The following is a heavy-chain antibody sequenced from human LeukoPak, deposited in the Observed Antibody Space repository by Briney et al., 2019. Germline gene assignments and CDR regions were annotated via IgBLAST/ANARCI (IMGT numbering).Heavy chain of an antibody. J-gene: IGHJ5*02. CDR3: AHLDVGGYCSGGSCYGTDNWFDP. CDR1: GFSLSTSGVG. CDR2: IYWDDDK. V-gene: IGHV2-5*02. D-gene: IGHD2-15*01. Sequence: SGPTLVNPTQTLTLTCTFSGFSLSTSGVGVGWIRQPPGKALEWLALIYWDDDKRYSPSLKSRPTITKDTSKNQVVLTMTNMDPVDTATYYCAHLDVGGYCSGGSCYGTDNWFDPWGQGTLVTVSS.